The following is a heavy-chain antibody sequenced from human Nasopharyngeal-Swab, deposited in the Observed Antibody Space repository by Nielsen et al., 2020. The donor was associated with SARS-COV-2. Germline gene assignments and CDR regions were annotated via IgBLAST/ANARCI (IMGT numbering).Heavy chain of an antibody. D-gene: IGHD4-23*01. CDR3: ANGGGNSGWYFDL. CDR2: ISWNSGSI. J-gene: IGHJ2*01. V-gene: IGHV3-9*01. Sequence: GGSLRLSCAASGFTFDDYAMHWVRHAPGKGLEWVSGISWNSGSIGYADSVKGRFTISRDNAKNSLYLQMNSLRAEDTALYYCANGGGNSGWYFDLWGRGTLVTVSS. CDR1: GFTFDDYA.